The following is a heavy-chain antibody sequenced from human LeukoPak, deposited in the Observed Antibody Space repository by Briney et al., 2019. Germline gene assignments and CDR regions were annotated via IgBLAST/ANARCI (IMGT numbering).Heavy chain of an antibody. CDR2: ISGSGGST. D-gene: IGHD2-15*01. V-gene: IGHV3-23*01. CDR3: AKGVGYCSGGSCQQFDY. J-gene: IGHJ4*02. Sequence: GGTLRLSRAASGFTFSIYDMNWVRQAPGKGLEWVSGISGSGGSTYYADSVKGRFTISRDNSKNSLYLQMNSLRAEDTAVYYCAKGVGYCSGGSCQQFDYWGQGTLVTVSS. CDR1: GFTFSIYD.